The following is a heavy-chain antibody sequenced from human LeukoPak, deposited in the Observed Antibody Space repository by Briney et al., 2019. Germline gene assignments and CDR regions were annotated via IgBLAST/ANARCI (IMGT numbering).Heavy chain of an antibody. D-gene: IGHD6-19*01. CDR1: GGSFSGYY. CDR2: INHSGST. V-gene: IGHV4-34*01. CDR3: ARRSPYSTGWSSYFDY. Sequence: SETLSLTCAVYGGSFSGYYWSWIRQPPGKGLEWIGEINHSGSTNYNPSLKSRVTISVDTSKNQFSLKLSSVTAADSAVYYCARRSPYSTGWSSYFDYWGQGTLVTVSS. J-gene: IGHJ4*02.